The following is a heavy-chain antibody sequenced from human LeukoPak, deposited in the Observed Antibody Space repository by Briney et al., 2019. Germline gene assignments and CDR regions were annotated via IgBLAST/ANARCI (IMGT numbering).Heavy chain of an antibody. Sequence: GGSLRLSCVASGFTFSSAAMTWVRQAPGKGLEWVSLIGSSGGSTYYADSVKGRFTIYRDNSKNTLSLQMNSLRVEDTAIYYCAKDIQLSTWGQGTLVTVAS. V-gene: IGHV3-23*01. CDR1: GFTFSSAA. J-gene: IGHJ5*02. CDR3: AKDIQLST. CDR2: IGSSGGST. D-gene: IGHD5-24*01.